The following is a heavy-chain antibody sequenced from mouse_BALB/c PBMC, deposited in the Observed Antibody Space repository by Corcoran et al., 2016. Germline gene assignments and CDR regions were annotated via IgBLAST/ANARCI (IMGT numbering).Heavy chain of an antibody. V-gene: IGHV1-18*01. CDR3: ARPSLYYYAMDY. CDR1: GYTFTEYT. J-gene: IGHJ4*01. CDR2: INPNNGGT. Sequence: EVPLQQSGPELVKPGASVKISCKTSGYTFTEYTMHWVKQSHGKSLGWIGGINPNNGGTSYNQKFKGKATLTVDKSSSTAYMELRSLTSEDSAVYYCARPSLYYYAMDYWGQGTSVTVSS.